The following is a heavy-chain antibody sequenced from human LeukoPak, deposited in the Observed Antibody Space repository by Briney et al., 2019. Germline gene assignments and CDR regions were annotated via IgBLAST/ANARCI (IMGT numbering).Heavy chain of an antibody. Sequence: GGSMRLSRAAARFTSSNAWMRWDRTAARRVRGWVGRIKSQTDGGTTDCAALVRGRFTISGDDSKNTLYLQMNSLKTEDTAVYYCTADPGVIVFDYWGQGTLVTVSS. CDR2: IKSQTDGGTT. D-gene: IGHD1-26*01. V-gene: IGHV3-15*01. CDR3: TADPGVIVFDY. CDR1: RFTSSNAW. J-gene: IGHJ4*02.